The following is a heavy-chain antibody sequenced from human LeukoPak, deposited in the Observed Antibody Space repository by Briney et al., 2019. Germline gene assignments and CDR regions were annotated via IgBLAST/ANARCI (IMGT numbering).Heavy chain of an antibody. CDR2: IRYDGSNK. CDR3: AKGAGPQVPQLLDY. CDR1: GFMFSDYW. J-gene: IGHJ4*02. Sequence: GGSLRLSCAASGFMFSDYWMTWVRQAPGKGLEWVAFIRYDGSNKYYADSVKGRFTISRDNSKNTLYLQMNSLRAEDTAVYYCAKGAGPQVPQLLDYWGQGTLVTVSS. D-gene: IGHD1-7*01. V-gene: IGHV3-30*02.